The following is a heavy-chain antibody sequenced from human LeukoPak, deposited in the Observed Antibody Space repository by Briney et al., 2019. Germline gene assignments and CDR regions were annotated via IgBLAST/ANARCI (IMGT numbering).Heavy chain of an antibody. J-gene: IGHJ3*01. Sequence: SETLSLTCTVSGGSLSGHHWSWIRQPPGRRLEWLGYVYYTGRTKYNPSLQSRVTISIDTSKSQFSLKLTSVTSADTAVYSCARLLDNDISGDPDTFDVWGQGTTVIVSS. V-gene: IGHV4-59*11. D-gene: IGHD3-22*01. CDR1: GGSLSGHH. CDR3: ARLLDNDISGDPDTFDV. CDR2: VYYTGRT.